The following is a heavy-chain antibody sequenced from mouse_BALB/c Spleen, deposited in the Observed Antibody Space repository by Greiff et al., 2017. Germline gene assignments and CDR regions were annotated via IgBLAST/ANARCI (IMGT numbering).Heavy chain of an antibody. D-gene: IGHD2-4*01. V-gene: IGHV1S135*01. CDR3: AKIYYDYDRDLHFDY. Sequence: VQLKESGPELMKPGASVKISCKASGYSFTSYYMHWVKQSHGKSLEWIGYIDPFNGGTSYNQKFKGKATLTVDKSSSTAYMHLSSLTSEDSAVYYCAKIYYDYDRDLHFDYWGQGTTLTVSS. CDR2: IDPFNGGT. J-gene: IGHJ2*01. CDR1: GYSFTSYY.